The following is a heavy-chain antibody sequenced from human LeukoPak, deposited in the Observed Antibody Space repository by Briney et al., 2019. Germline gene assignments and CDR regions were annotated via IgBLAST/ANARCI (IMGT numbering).Heavy chain of an antibody. Sequence: SQTLSLTCAISGDSVSSNSAAWNWIRQSPSRGLEWLGRTYYRSKWYNDYAVSVKSRITINPDTSKNQLSLQLNSVTPEDTAVYYCARAEVPEVGATGFDYWGQGTLVTVSS. V-gene: IGHV6-1*01. J-gene: IGHJ4*02. CDR1: GDSVSSNSAA. CDR3: ARAEVPEVGATGFDY. CDR2: TYYRSKWYN. D-gene: IGHD1-26*01.